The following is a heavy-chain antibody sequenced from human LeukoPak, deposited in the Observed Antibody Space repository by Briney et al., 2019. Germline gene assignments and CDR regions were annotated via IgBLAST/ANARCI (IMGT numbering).Heavy chain of an antibody. CDR1: GFTFGSYG. J-gene: IGHJ1*01. CDR2: ISYDGSNK. CDR3: AKGGVTSWFAAEYFQH. Sequence: PGGSLRLSCAASGFTFGSYGMHWVRQAPGKGLEWVAVISYDGSNKYYADSVKGRFTISRDNSKNTLYLQMNSLRAEDTAVYYCAKGGVTSWFAAEYFQHWGQGTLVTVSS. D-gene: IGHD3-10*01. V-gene: IGHV3-30*18.